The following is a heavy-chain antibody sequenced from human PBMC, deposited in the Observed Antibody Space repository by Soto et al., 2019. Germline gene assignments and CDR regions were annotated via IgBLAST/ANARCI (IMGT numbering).Heavy chain of an antibody. J-gene: IGHJ4*02. CDR2: IYYMGRT. CDR3: ARDPGGATHFDY. D-gene: IGHD1-26*01. V-gene: IGHV4-59*01. Sequence: SETLSLTCTVGSISTYYWNWIRQPPGKGLEWIGYIYYMGRTNYNSSLKSRDTMSIDTSKNQFSLKLSSVTAADTAIYYCARDPGGATHFDYWGEGAPVTVSS. CDR1: GSISTYY.